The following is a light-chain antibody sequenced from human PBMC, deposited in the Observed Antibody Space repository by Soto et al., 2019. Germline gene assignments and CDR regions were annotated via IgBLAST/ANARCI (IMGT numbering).Light chain of an antibody. Sequence: DIQMTQSPSAMSASVGERVTITCRARQNIGSSLAWFQQKPGKVPKRLIHTTSTLESGVPSRFSGSGSVTEFTLTISSLQPEDFATYYCLHHDSYPRTFGPGTKGDIK. CDR3: LHHDSYPRT. CDR2: TTS. J-gene: IGKJ3*01. V-gene: IGKV1-17*03. CDR1: QNIGSS.